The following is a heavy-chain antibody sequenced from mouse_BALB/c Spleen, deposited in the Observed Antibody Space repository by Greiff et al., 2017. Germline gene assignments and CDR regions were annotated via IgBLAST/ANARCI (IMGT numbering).Heavy chain of an antibody. CDR3: ARLNYDYDGYAMDY. J-gene: IGHJ4*01. V-gene: IGHV1-77*01. Sequence: VQLQQSGPELVKPGALVKISCKASGYTFTSYDINWVKQRPGQGLEWIGRIAPGSGSTYYNEMFKGKATLTVDTSSSTAYIQLSSLSSEDSAVYFCARLNYDYDGYAMDYWGQGTSVTVSS. CDR1: GYTFTSYD. CDR2: IAPGSGST. D-gene: IGHD2-4*01.